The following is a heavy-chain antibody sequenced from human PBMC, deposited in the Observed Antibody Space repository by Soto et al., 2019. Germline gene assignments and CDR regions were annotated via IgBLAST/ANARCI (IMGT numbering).Heavy chain of an antibody. CDR1: GGSIRSSSYY. CDR3: AGVRGVILDWLAP. D-gene: IGHD3-10*01. Sequence: QLQLQESGPGLVKPSETLSLTCTVSGGSIRSSSYYWVWIRQTPGKGLEWFGSIYYSGSTYYNPSLQSRVTIPLDNSKNHLTLKLSSVTAADTAVYYCAGVRGVILDWLAPWGQGTLVTVSS. CDR2: IYYSGST. J-gene: IGHJ5*02. V-gene: IGHV4-39*01.